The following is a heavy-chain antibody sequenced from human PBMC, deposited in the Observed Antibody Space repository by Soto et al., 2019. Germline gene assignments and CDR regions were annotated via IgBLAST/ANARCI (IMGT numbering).Heavy chain of an antibody. CDR2: ISPYNGKT. D-gene: IGHD3-9*01. J-gene: IGHJ5*02. V-gene: IGHV1-18*01. Sequence: WPSVKVSCTASGYTFTSYGISWVRQAPGQGLEWMGWISPYNGKTNSAQKLQDRVTMTTDTSTGTAYMELRSLGSDDTAVYYCARDGLNFAAGPNWLDPWGQGTLVTVSS. CDR1: GYTFTSYG. CDR3: ARDGLNFAAGPNWLDP.